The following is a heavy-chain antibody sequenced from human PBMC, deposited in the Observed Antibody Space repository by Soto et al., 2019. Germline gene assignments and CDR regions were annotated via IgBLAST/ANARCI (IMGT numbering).Heavy chain of an antibody. J-gene: IGHJ4*02. V-gene: IGHV1-18*01. CDR2: INPYNENT. D-gene: IGHD2-15*01. CDR1: DYSFSSYA. Sequence: QIQLVQSGAEVKKPGASVKVSCKASDYSFSSYAISLVRQAPGQGLEWMGWINPYNENTNYAQKFPGGISMTKDTPTSTANVALSTVRFDGTAMIYCVREGVTPPGLGFAYWGQGTVVTVSS. CDR3: VREGVTPPGLGFAY.